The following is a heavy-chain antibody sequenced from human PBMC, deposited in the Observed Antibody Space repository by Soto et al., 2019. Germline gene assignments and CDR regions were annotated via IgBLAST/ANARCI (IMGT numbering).Heavy chain of an antibody. J-gene: IGHJ6*02. D-gene: IGHD2-2*01. CDR1: GFTFSNYG. CDR2: ISYDGSDK. V-gene: IGHV3-30*18. Sequence: GGSLRLSCAASGFTFSNYGMHWVRQAPGKGLEWVAVISYDGSDKYYADSVKGRFSISRDNSKNTLYLQMNSLRAEDTAVYYCAKVTGYCSSSSCRRDYYYYYGMEVWGQGTTVTVS. CDR3: AKVTGYCSSSSCRRDYYYYYGMEV.